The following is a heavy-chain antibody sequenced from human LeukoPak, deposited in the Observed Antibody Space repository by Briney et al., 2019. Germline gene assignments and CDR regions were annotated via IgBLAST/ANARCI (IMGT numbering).Heavy chain of an antibody. J-gene: IGHJ4*02. Sequence: GGSLRLSCAASGFTFSTYAMSWVRQAPGKGLEWVSAIGGSGDTTYYADSVRGRFTISRDNSKNTLYLQMNSLRAEDTAVYYCARDPSCSGGSCRDGYFDYWGQGTLVAVSS. CDR3: ARDPSCSGGSCRDGYFDY. CDR2: IGGSGDTT. V-gene: IGHV3-23*01. CDR1: GFTFSTYA. D-gene: IGHD2-15*01.